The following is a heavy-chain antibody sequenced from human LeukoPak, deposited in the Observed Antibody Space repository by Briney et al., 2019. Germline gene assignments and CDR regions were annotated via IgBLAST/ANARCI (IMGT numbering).Heavy chain of an antibody. J-gene: IGHJ4*02. CDR3: ARDMGSGSYRSGDY. D-gene: IGHD1-26*01. CDR2: IKQDGSEK. CDR1: GFTFSSYW. Sequence: GGSLRLSCAASGFTFSSYWMSWVRQAPGKGLEWVANIKQDGSEKYHVDSVKGRFTISRDNAKNSLYLQMNSLRAEDTAVYYCARDMGSGSYRSGDYWGQGTLVTVSS. V-gene: IGHV3-7*01.